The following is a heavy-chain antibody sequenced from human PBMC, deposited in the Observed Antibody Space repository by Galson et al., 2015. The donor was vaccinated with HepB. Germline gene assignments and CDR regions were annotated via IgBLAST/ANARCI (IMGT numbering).Heavy chain of an antibody. D-gene: IGHD4-23*01. V-gene: IGHV3-30*18. Sequence: SLRLSCAASGFTFSSYGMHWVRQAPGKGLEWVAVISYDGSNKYYADSVKGRFTISRDNSKDTLYPQMNSLRAEDTAVYYCAKDSRWGTHMDYWGQGTLVTVSS. CDR1: GFTFSSYG. J-gene: IGHJ4*02. CDR3: AKDSRWGTHMDY. CDR2: ISYDGSNK.